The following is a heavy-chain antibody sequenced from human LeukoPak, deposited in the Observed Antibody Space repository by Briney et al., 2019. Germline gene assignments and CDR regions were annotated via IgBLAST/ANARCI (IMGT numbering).Heavy chain of an antibody. D-gene: IGHD3-3*01. CDR2: IYYSGST. Sequence: PSETLSLTCTVSGGSISSYYWSWIRQPPGKGLEWIGYIYYSGSTNYNPSLKSRVTISVDTSKNQFSLKLNSVTAADTAVYYCAGRDSWSGIGYWGQGTLVTVSS. J-gene: IGHJ4*02. V-gene: IGHV4-59*01. CDR1: GGSISSYY. CDR3: AGRDSWSGIGY.